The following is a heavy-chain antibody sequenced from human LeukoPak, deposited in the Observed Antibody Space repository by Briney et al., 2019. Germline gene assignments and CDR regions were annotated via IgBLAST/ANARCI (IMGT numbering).Heavy chain of an antibody. V-gene: IGHV5-10-1*01. J-gene: IGHJ4*02. CDR3: ARRGYSYDPYY. D-gene: IGHD5-18*01. CDR1: GYSLTSYW. CDR2: IDPSDSYT. Sequence: GESLKISCQGSGYSLTSYWISWVRQMPGKGLEWMGRIDPSDSYTNYSPSFQGHVTISADKSISTAYLQWSSLKASDTAVYYCARRGYSYDPYYWGQGTLVTVSS.